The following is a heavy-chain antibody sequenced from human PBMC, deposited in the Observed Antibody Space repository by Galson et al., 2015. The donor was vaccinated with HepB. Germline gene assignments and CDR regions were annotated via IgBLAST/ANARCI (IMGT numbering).Heavy chain of an antibody. J-gene: IGHJ3*02. CDR2: FDPEDGET. D-gene: IGHD1/OR15-1a*01. CDR1: GYTLTELS. Sequence: SVKVSCKVSGYTLTELSMHWVRQAPGKGLERMGGFDPEDGETIYAQKFQGRVTMTEDTSTDTAYMELSSLRSEDTAVYYCATAAADCNNNKCARGFDIWGQGTMVTVSS. V-gene: IGHV1-24*01. CDR3: ATAAADCNNNKCARGFDI.